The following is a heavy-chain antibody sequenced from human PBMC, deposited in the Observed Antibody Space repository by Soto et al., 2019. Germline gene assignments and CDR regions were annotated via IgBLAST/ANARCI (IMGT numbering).Heavy chain of an antibody. V-gene: IGHV1-69*02. J-gene: IGHJ3*02. Sequence: QVQLVQSGAEVKKPGSSVKVSCKASGGTFSSYTISWARQAPGQGLEWMGRIIPILGIANYAQKFQGRVTIHDDNSTSTDYMEMSSLRYEDTAVYYCARLSGYSGVYDAVEIWGQGTMVTVSS. D-gene: IGHD5-18*01. CDR3: ARLSGYSGVYDAVEI. CDR2: IIPILGIA. CDR1: GGTFSSYT.